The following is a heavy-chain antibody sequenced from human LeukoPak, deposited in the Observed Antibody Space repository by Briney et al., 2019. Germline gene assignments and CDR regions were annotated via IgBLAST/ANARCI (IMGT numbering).Heavy chain of an antibody. CDR3: ARAQETVAIDY. CDR2: IYHSGST. CDR1: GESFSGYY. Sequence: PSETLSLTCAVYGESFSGYYWTWIRQPPGKGLEWIGEIYHSGSTNYNPSLKSRVTILVDTYKNQFSLKMRSVTAADTAVYYCARAQETVAIDYWGQGTLVTVSS. J-gene: IGHJ4*02. D-gene: IGHD5-12*01. V-gene: IGHV4-34*01.